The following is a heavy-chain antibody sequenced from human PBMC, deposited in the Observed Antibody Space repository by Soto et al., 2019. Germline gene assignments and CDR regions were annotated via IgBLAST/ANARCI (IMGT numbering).Heavy chain of an antibody. J-gene: IGHJ4*02. CDR2: INPSSNVT. V-gene: IGHV1-2*02. D-gene: IGHD5-18*01. Sequence: ASVKVSCKASGYTFSGYYIHWVRQAPGQGLEWMGWINPSSNVTTYAQRFQGRVTMTRDSSFSTAYMELNRLTSGDTAIYYCARGGYGGNPPMSWGLGTLVTVT. CDR1: GYTFSGYY. CDR3: ARGGYGGNPPMS.